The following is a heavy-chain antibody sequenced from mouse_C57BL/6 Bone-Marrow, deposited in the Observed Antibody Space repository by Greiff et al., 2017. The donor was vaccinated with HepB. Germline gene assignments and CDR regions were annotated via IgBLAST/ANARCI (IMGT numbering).Heavy chain of an antibody. CDR2: IYPGDGDT. V-gene: IGHV1-82*01. D-gene: IGHD2-12*01. CDR1: GYAFSSSW. J-gene: IGHJ1*03. Sequence: VQLQESGPELVKPGASVKISCKASGYAFSSSWMNWVKQRPGKGLEWIGRIYPGDGDTNYNGKFKGKATLTADKSSSTAYMQLSSLTSEDSAVYFCAHDEYFDVWGTGTTVTVSS. CDR3: AHDEYFDV.